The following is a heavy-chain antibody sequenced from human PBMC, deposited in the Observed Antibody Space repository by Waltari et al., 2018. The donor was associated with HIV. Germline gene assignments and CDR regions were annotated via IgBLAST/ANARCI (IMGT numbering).Heavy chain of an antibody. CDR3: AGGLMTTSPT. Sequence: EVQLVESGGGLVQPGGSLRLSCAASGFTFSSYSMNWVRQGPGKGLEWGSYMRSSSSTIDYADSVKGRFTISRDNAKNSLYLQMNSLRDEDTAVYYCAGGLMTTSPTWGQGTLVTVSS. V-gene: IGHV3-48*02. D-gene: IGHD4-17*01. J-gene: IGHJ5*02. CDR2: MRSSSSTI. CDR1: GFTFSSYS.